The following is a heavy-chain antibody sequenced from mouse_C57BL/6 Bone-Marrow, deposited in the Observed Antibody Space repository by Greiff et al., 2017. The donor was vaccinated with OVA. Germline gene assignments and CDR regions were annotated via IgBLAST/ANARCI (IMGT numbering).Heavy chain of an antibody. J-gene: IGHJ2*01. CDR2: IRNKANNHAT. D-gene: IGHD2-3*01. CDR1: GFTFSDAW. Sequence: EVMLVESGGGLVQPGGSMKLSCAASGFTFSDAWMDWVRQSPEKGLEWVAEIRNKANNHATYYAESVKGRFTISRDDSKSSVYLQMNSLRAEDTGIYYCTTGWLLLWYYFDYWGQGTTLTVSS. V-gene: IGHV6-6*01. CDR3: TTGWLLLWYYFDY.